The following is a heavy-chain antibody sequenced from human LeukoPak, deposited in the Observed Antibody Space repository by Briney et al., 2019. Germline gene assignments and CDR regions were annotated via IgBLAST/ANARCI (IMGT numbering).Heavy chain of an antibody. V-gene: IGHV4-59*12. CDR2: IYYTGSS. CDR3: TRAASSGPLFTYHMDV. Sequence: PSETLSLTCTVSGGSISSYYWSWIRQPPGKGLEWVGSIYYTGSSHYNPSLKSRATISVDTSKNQFSLKLSSVTAADTAVYYCTRAASSGPLFTYHMDVWGKGTTVAVSS. D-gene: IGHD3-22*01. CDR1: GGSISSYY. J-gene: IGHJ6*03.